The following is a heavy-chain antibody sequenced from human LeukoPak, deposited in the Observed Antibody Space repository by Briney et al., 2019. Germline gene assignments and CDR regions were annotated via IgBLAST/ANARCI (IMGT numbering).Heavy chain of an antibody. D-gene: IGHD2-2*01. Sequence: SETLSLTCTVSGGSISSYYWSWIRQPPGKGLEWIGYIYYSGSTNYNPSLKSRVTISVDTSKNQFSLKLSSVTAAVTAVYYCARGTIGYCSSTSCAFDYWGQGTLVTVSS. CDR2: IYYSGST. J-gene: IGHJ4*02. V-gene: IGHV4-59*01. CDR3: ARGTIGYCSSTSCAFDY. CDR1: GGSISSYY.